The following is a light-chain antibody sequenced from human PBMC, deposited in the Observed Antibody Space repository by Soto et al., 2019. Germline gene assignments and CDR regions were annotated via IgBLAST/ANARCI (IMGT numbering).Light chain of an antibody. CDR3: QQYGDSPRT. CDR2: GVS. V-gene: IGKV3-20*01. CDR1: QSVSSTY. J-gene: IGKJ2*01. Sequence: EIVLTQSPGTLSLSPGERATLSCRASQSVSSTYLAWYQQKPGQAPRLLIYGVSSRATGIPDRFSGSGSGTDFTLTISRLEPEDFAVYYCQQYGDSPRTFGQGTKLEIK.